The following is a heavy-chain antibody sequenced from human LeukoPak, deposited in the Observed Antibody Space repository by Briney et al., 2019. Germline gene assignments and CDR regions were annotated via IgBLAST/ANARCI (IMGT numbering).Heavy chain of an antibody. Sequence: ASVKVSCKASGYTFTSYDINWVRQATGQGLEWMGWMNPNSGNTGYAQKFQGRVTITRNTSISTAYMELSSLRSEDTAVYYCAREARHFWSGYFDYWGQGSLVTVSS. CDR1: GYTFTSYD. V-gene: IGHV1-8*03. J-gene: IGHJ4*02. CDR3: AREARHFWSGYFDY. D-gene: IGHD3-3*02. CDR2: MNPNSGNT.